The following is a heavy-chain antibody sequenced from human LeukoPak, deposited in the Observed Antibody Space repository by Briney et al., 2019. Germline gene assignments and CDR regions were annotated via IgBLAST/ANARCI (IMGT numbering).Heavy chain of an antibody. Sequence: SETLSLTCTVSGGSITTYPWSWIRQPAGKGLELIGCIYASGSTTYNPSLKSRVTMSVDTSKNQFSVRLTSVAAADTAVYYCARAAYCSGASCYFDYWGQGTLVTVSS. CDR3: ARAAYCSGASCYFDY. D-gene: IGHD2-15*01. CDR1: GGSITTYP. CDR2: IYASGST. V-gene: IGHV4-4*07. J-gene: IGHJ4*02.